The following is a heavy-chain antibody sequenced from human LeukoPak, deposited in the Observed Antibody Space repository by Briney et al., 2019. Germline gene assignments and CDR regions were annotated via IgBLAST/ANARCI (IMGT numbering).Heavy chain of an antibody. CDR3: ARAPYYYDSSGYYYFDY. J-gene: IGHJ4*02. D-gene: IGHD3-22*01. CDR1: GFTFSSYG. Sequence: GGSLRLSCAASGFTFSSYGMHWVRQAPGKGLEWVAVISYDGSNKYYADSVKGRFTISRDNAKNSLYLQMNSLRAEDTAVYYCARAPYYYDSSGYYYFDYWGQGTLVTVSS. V-gene: IGHV3-30*03. CDR2: ISYDGSNK.